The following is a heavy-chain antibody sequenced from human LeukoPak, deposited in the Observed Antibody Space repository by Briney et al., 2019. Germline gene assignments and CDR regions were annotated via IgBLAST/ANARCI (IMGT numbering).Heavy chain of an antibody. V-gene: IGHV3-48*03. CDR1: GFTFSNYE. CDR2: ISSSGSTI. D-gene: IGHD3-3*01. J-gene: IGHJ4*02. CDR3: ARDQYYDFWSGHRTFDY. Sequence: GGSLRLSCAASGFTFSNYEMNWVRQAPGKGLEWVSYISSSGSTIYYADSVKGRFTISRDNAKNSLYLQMNSLRAEDTAVYYCARDQYYDFWSGHRTFDYWGQGTLVIVSS.